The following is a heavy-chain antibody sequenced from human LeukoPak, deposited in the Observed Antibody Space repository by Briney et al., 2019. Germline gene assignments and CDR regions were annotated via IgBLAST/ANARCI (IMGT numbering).Heavy chain of an antibody. CDR1: GDSVSSNSAA. CDR3: ARRLTQYDCFDP. D-gene: IGHD2-2*01. V-gene: IGHV6-1*01. J-gene: IGHJ5*02. CDR2: TYYRSKWYN. Sequence: PSQTLSLTCAISGDSVSSNSAAWNWIRQSPSRGLEWLGGTYYRSKWYNDYAVSVRGRITVNPDTSKNQFSLHLNSVTPEDTAVYYCARRLTQYDCFDPWGQGILVTVSS.